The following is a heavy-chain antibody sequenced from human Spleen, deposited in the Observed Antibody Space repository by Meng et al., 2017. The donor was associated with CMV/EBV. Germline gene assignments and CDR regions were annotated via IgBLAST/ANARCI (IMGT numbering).Heavy chain of an antibody. V-gene: IGHV3-21*01. CDR1: GFTFSSAW. D-gene: IGHD5-12*01. J-gene: IGHJ4*02. Sequence: GGSLRLSCATSGFTFSSAWMSWVRQAPGKGLEWVSSISSSSSYIYYADSVKGRFTISRDNAKNSLYLQMNSLRAEDTAVYYCARAKEEWLRFLFDYWGRGTLVTVSS. CDR2: ISSSSSYI. CDR3: ARAKEEWLRFLFDY.